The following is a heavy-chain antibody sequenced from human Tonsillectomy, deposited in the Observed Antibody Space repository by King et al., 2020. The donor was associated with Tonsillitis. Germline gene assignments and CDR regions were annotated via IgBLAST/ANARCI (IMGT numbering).Heavy chain of an antibody. Sequence: VQLVESGGGLVQPGGSLRLSCAASGFTFSSYAMSWVRQAPGKGLEWVSAISASGGSTYYADSVKGRFTISRDNSKNTLYLQMNSLRAEDTAVYYCAKIRGYSGYADMFDYWGQGTLVTVAS. CDR1: GFTFSSYA. D-gene: IGHD5-12*01. CDR3: AKIRGYSGYADMFDY. V-gene: IGHV3-23*04. J-gene: IGHJ4*02. CDR2: ISASGGST.